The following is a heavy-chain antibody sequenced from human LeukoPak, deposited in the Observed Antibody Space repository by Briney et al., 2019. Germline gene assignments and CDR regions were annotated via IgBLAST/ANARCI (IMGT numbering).Heavy chain of an antibody. V-gene: IGHV3-7*01. CDR3: AKDPSYTAAGIDY. D-gene: IGHD6-13*01. CDR1: GFTFSSYW. Sequence: PGGSLRLSCAASGFTFSSYWMSWVRQAPGKGLEWVANIKQDGSEKYYVDSVKGRFTISRDNAKNSLYLQMNSLRAEDTAVYYCAKDPSYTAAGIDYWGQGTLVTVSS. J-gene: IGHJ4*02. CDR2: IKQDGSEK.